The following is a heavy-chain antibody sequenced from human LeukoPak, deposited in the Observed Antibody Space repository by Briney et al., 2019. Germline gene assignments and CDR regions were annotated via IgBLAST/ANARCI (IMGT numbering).Heavy chain of an antibody. J-gene: IGHJ4*02. D-gene: IGHD2-2*01. V-gene: IGHV3-73*01. CDR3: TRREDCSSISCYGIDY. Sequence: PGGSLRLSCAASGFTFSGSAMHWVRQASGKGLEWIGLIRSKTKNYATTYAASVKGRFTLSRDDSKNTAYLQINSLKTEDTAVYYCTRREDCSSISCYGIDYWGQGTLVTVSS. CDR2: IRSKTKNYAT. CDR1: GFTFSGSA.